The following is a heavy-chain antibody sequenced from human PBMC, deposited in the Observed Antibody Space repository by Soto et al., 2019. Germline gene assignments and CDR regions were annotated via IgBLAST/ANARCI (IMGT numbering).Heavy chain of an antibody. CDR2: ISSSSSTI. Sequence: PGGSLRLSCAASGFTFSSYSMNWVRQAPGKGLEWVSYISSSSSTIYYADSVKGRFTISRDNAKNSLYLQMNSLRDEDTAVYYCARDNLQLWLRGHYYYGIDVWGQGTTVTFS. D-gene: IGHD5-18*01. V-gene: IGHV3-48*02. CDR1: GFTFSSYS. J-gene: IGHJ6*02. CDR3: ARDNLQLWLRGHYYYGIDV.